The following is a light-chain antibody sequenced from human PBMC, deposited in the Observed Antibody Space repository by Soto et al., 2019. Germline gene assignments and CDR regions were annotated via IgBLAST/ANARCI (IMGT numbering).Light chain of an antibody. Sequence: SYELTKPPSVAVSPGQTGIITCAGGSLPKQNAYWYQQKPGQAPVLVIYKDSERPSGIPERFSGSSSGTIVTLTISGVQAEDEADYYCQSADSSGGYHVIFGGGPKVTVL. CDR3: QSADSSGGYHVI. J-gene: IGLJ2*01. V-gene: IGLV3-25*02. CDR1: SLPKQN. CDR2: KDS.